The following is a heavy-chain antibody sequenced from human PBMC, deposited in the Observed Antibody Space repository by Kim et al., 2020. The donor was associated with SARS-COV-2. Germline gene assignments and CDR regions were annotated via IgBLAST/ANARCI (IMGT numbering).Heavy chain of an antibody. CDR3: ARDWHDYESGDAFDI. J-gene: IGHJ3*02. V-gene: IGHV1-2*02. CDR2: INPNSGGT. D-gene: IGHD4-17*01. CDR1: GYTFTGYY. Sequence: ASVKVSCKASGYTFTGYYMHWVRQAPGQGLEWMGWINPNSGGTNYAQKFQGRVTMTRDTSISAAYMELSRLRSDDTAVYYCARDWHDYESGDAFDIWGQGTMVTVSS.